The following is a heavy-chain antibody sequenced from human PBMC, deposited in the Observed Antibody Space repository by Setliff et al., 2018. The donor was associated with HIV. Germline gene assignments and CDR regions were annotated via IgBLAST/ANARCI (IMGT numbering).Heavy chain of an antibody. CDR1: GYTFTSYA. Sequence: ASVKVSCKASGYTFTSYAVNWVREAPGQGLEWVGWIHTNSGDPTYAQGFTGRFVFSFDTSVSTAYLQISSLKAEDTAVYYCAARGEQLYYYGMDVWSQGTTVTVSS. CDR3: AARGEQLYYYGMDV. CDR2: IHTNSGDP. D-gene: IGHD1-26*01. J-gene: IGHJ6*02. V-gene: IGHV7-4-1*02.